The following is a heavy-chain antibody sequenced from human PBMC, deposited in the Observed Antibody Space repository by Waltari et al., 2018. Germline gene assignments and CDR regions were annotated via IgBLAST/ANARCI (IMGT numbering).Heavy chain of an antibody. Sequence: QVQLQESGPGLVKPSQTLSLTCNVSGGSISSGSYYWSWIRQPAGKGLEWIGRIYTSGSTNYNPSLKSRVTISVDTSKNQFSLKLSSVTAADTAVYYCASYSSSSGTYYYYGMDVWGQGTTVTVSS. CDR3: ASYSSSSGTYYYYGMDV. CDR1: GGSISSGSYY. D-gene: IGHD6-6*01. CDR2: IYTSGST. V-gene: IGHV4-61*02. J-gene: IGHJ6*02.